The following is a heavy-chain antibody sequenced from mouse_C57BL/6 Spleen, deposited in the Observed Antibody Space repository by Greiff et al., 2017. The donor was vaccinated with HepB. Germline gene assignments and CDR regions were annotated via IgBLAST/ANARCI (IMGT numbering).Heavy chain of an antibody. D-gene: IGHD1-1*01. V-gene: IGHV1-72*01. CDR1: GYTFTSYW. J-gene: IGHJ2*01. Sequence: QVQLQQPGAELVKPGASVKLSCKASGYTFTSYWMHWVKQRPGQGLEWIGRIDPNSGGTKYNEKFKSKATLTVDKPSSTAYMQLSSLTSEDSAVYYCARAGGGYYYGSSYGYWGQGTTLTVSS. CDR3: ARAGGGYYYGSSYGY. CDR2: IDPNSGGT.